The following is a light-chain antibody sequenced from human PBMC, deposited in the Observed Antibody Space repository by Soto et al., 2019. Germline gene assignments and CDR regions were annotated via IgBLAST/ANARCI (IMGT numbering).Light chain of an antibody. CDR2: AAS. J-gene: IGKJ4*01. CDR1: QGISSY. V-gene: IGKV1-9*01. CDR3: QQRKDYPLT. Sequence: DIQFTQSPSFLSASVGDRVTSTCRASQGISSYLAWFQQKPGRAPKLLVYAASTLQSGVPSRFSGSGSATEFTLTISSLQPEDFATYYCQQRKDYPLTFGGGTKVDSK.